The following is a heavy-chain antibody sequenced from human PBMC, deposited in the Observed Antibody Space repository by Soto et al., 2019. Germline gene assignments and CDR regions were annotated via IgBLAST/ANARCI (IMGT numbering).Heavy chain of an antibody. CDR2: ISSSSSHI. Sequence: EVQLVESGGGLVKPGGSLRLSCAASGFTFSSYSMNWVRQAPGKGLEWVSSISSSSSHIDYADSLKGRFTISRDNAKNSLYLQMNSLRAEDTAVYYCARDQPTSYCSGGSCYDKIPFDIWGQGTMVTVSS. CDR3: ARDQPTSYCSGGSCYDKIPFDI. J-gene: IGHJ3*02. V-gene: IGHV3-21*01. CDR1: GFTFSSYS. D-gene: IGHD2-15*01.